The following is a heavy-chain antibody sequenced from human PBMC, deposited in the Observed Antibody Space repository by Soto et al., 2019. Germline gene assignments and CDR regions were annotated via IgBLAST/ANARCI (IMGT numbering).Heavy chain of an antibody. D-gene: IGHD3-22*01. V-gene: IGHV3-23*01. Sequence: EVQLLESGGGLVQPGGSLRLSCAASGFTFSSYAMSWVRQAPGKGLGWVSAIGASGAGTYYADSVKGRFTISRDNSKNTLYLQMNSLRAEDTAVYYCARDVMYYYDSSGYFFDAFDIWGQGTMVTVSS. CDR1: GFTFSSYA. CDR3: ARDVMYYYDSSGYFFDAFDI. CDR2: IGASGAGT. J-gene: IGHJ3*02.